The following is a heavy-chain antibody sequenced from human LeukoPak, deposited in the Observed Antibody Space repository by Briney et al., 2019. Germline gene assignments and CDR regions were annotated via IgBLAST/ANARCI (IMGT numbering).Heavy chain of an antibody. J-gene: IGHJ2*01. CDR2: INHSGST. V-gene: IGHV4-34*01. CDR1: GGSFSGYY. Sequence: SETLSLTCAAYGGSFSGYYWSWIRQPPGKGLEWIGEINHSGSTNYNPSLKSRVTISVDTSKNQFSLKLSSVTAADTAVYYCARGRSGYYDSSGYYYVDWYFDLWGRGTLVTVSS. CDR3: ARGRSGYYDSSGYYYVDWYFDL. D-gene: IGHD3-22*01.